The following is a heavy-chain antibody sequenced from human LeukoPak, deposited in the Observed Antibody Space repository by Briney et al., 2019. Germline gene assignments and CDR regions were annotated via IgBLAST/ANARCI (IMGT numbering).Heavy chain of an antibody. CDR2: IYHSGST. D-gene: IGHD6-6*01. V-gene: IGHV4-38-2*02. Sequence: SETLSLTCTVSGYSISSGYYWGWIRQPPGKGLEWIGSIYHSGSTYYNPSLKSRVTISVDTSKNQFSLKLSSVTAADTAVYYCARDPGVAARSDAFDIWGQGTMVTVSS. CDR3: ARDPGVAARSDAFDI. CDR1: GYSISSGYY. J-gene: IGHJ3*02.